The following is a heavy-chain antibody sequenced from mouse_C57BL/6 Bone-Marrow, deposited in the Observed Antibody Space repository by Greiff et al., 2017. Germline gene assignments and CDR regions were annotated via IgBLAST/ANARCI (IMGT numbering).Heavy chain of an antibody. CDR2: IYPGDGDT. D-gene: IGHD3-3*01. J-gene: IGHJ4*01. V-gene: IGHV1-82*01. CDR3: ARCGCRGMDY. Sequence: QVQLQQSGPELVKPGASVKISCKASGYAFSSSWMNWVKQRPGKGLEWIGRIYPGDGDTNYNGKFKGKATLTADKSSSNAYMQLSSLTSEDSAVYYCARCGCRGMDYWGQGTSVTFSS. CDR1: GYAFSSSW.